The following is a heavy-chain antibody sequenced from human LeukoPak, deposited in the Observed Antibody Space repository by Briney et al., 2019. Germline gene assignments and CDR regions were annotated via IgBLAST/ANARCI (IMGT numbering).Heavy chain of an antibody. J-gene: IGHJ6*02. CDR2: IHPGDSDT. V-gene: IGHV5-51*01. Sequence: GESLKISCQGSGYSFTNDWIVWVRQMPGKGLEWVGIIHPGDSDTRHSPSFQGQVTISADKAIHAAYLRWSSLKASAPAIYYCAREISAAAEGYGMDVWGQGTTVTVSS. CDR3: AREISAAAEGYGMDV. D-gene: IGHD6-13*01. CDR1: GYSFTNDW.